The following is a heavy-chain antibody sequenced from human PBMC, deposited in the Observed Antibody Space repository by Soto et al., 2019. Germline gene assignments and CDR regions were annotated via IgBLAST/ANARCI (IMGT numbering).Heavy chain of an antibody. Sequence: ASVKVSCKASGYTFTGYYMHWVRQAPGQGLEWMGWINPNSGGTNYAQKFQGWVTMTRDTSISTAYMELSRLRSDDTAVYYCARGIRITIFWHHYYGMDVWGQGTTVTVS. CDR3: ARGIRITIFWHHYYGMDV. V-gene: IGHV1-2*04. CDR2: INPNSGGT. D-gene: IGHD3-9*01. J-gene: IGHJ6*02. CDR1: GYTFTGYY.